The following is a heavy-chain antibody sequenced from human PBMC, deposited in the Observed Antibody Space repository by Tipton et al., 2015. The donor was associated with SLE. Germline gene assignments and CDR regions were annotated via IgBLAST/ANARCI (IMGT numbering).Heavy chain of an antibody. CDR1: GGSISSSNW. V-gene: IGHV4-4*02. Sequence: TLSLTCAVSGGSISSSNWWSWARQPPGKGLEWIGEIYHSGSISYNPSLKSRVTISVDTSKNQFSLKLSSVTAADTAVYYCARVQQLVRRGSPWFDPWGQGTLVTVSS. J-gene: IGHJ5*02. CDR3: ARVQQLVRRGSPWFDP. D-gene: IGHD6-13*01. CDR2: IYHSGSI.